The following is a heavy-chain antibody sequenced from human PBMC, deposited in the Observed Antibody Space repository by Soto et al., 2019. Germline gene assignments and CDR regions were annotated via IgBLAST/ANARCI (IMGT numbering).Heavy chain of an antibody. J-gene: IGHJ5*02. D-gene: IGHD3-10*01. V-gene: IGHV3-23*01. CDR1: GFPFSAFA. CDR2: IGGSGASI. CDR3: ARSLRPLSWFDP. Sequence: GGSLRLSCAASGFPFSAFAMNWVRQAPGKGLQWVSGIGGSGASIFYTDSVKGRFTISRDNSKNTLYLQMNNVGAEDTAVYFCARSLRPLSWFDPWGQGTLVTVSS.